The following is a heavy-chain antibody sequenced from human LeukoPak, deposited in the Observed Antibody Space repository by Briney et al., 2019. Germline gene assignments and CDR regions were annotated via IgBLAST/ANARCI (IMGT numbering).Heavy chain of an antibody. V-gene: IGHV3-23*01. CDR3: AKDRVLTRVAGTDDASDI. Sequence: GGSLRLSCAASGFTFSSYVMSWVRQAPGKGLEWVSGISCSGGKTYYADSVKGRLTISRDHSKNTLYLQLNNLRAEGSAVYYCAKDRVLTRVAGTDDASDICGDRTIFTVS. J-gene: IGHJ3*02. D-gene: IGHD6-19*01. CDR1: GFTFSSYV. CDR2: ISCSGGKT.